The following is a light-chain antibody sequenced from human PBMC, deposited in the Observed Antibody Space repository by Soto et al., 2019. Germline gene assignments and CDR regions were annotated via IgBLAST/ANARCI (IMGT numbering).Light chain of an antibody. J-gene: IGLJ2*01. V-gene: IGLV2-11*01. CDR3: CSYADTYTWL. CDR2: DVK. CDR1: ASDVGAYNY. Sequence: QSVLTQPRSVSGSAGQSVTISCTGTASDVGAYNYVSWYQQHPGKAPKVMIYDVKKRPSGVPDRFSGSKFANTASLTISGLQAEDEADYYCCSYADTYTWLFGGGTKVTVL.